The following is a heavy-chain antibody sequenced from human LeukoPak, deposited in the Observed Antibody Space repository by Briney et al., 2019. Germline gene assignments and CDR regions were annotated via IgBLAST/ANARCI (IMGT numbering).Heavy chain of an antibody. Sequence: GGSLRLSCAASGFTFSDYYMSWIRQAPGKGLEWVSYISSSGSTIYYADSVKGRFTISRDNAKNSLYLQMNSLRAEDTAVYYCARGFFHDSSGYPGYYFDYWGQGTLVTVSS. V-gene: IGHV3-11*01. D-gene: IGHD3-22*01. CDR3: ARGFFHDSSGYPGYYFDY. J-gene: IGHJ4*02. CDR2: ISSSGSTI. CDR1: GFTFSDYY.